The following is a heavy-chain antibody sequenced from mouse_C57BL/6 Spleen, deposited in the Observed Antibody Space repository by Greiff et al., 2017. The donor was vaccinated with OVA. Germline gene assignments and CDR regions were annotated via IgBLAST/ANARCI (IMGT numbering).Heavy chain of an antibody. CDR2: ISYDGSN. Sequence: EVQLVESGPGLVKPSQSLSLTCSVTGYSITSGYYWNWIRQFPGNKLEWMGYISYDGSNNYNPSLKNRISITRDTSKNQFFLKLNSVTSEDTATYDYARDWVWGQGTLVTVSA. CDR3: ARDWV. V-gene: IGHV3-6*01. J-gene: IGHJ3*01. CDR1: GYSITSGYY. D-gene: IGHD4-1*01.